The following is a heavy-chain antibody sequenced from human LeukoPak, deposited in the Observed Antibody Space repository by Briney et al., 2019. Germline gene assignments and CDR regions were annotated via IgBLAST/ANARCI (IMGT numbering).Heavy chain of an antibody. V-gene: IGHV3-9*01. Sequence: GGSLRLSCAASGFTFDDYAMRWVRHAPGKGLEWVSGISWNSGSIGYADSVKGRFTISRENAKNSLYVQMNSLRAEDTALYYCAREASGSYYNYFDYWGQGTLVTVSS. CDR1: GFTFDDYA. CDR2: ISWNSGSI. D-gene: IGHD1-26*01. CDR3: AREASGSYYNYFDY. J-gene: IGHJ4*02.